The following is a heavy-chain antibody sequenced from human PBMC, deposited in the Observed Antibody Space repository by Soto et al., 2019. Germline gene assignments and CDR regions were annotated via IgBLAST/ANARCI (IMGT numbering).Heavy chain of an antibody. Sequence: EVQLVESGGALVQPGGSLRLSCAASGFTFSDHYMDWIRQAPGKGLEWVGRIKNKANSYGTEYAASVKGRFSISRDDSKNSIYLQMNSLETQDAALYYCARVGLSSPYMRSRPHDPLGQGTLVTVSS. J-gene: IGHJ5*02. CDR3: ARVGLSSPYMRSRPHDP. CDR1: GFTFSDHY. V-gene: IGHV3-72*01. CDR2: IKNKANSYGT. D-gene: IGHD6-6*01.